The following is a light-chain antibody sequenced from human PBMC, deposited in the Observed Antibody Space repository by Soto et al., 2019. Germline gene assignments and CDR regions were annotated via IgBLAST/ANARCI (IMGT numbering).Light chain of an antibody. V-gene: IGKV3-20*01. CDR1: QSVSSSY. J-gene: IGKJ1*01. Sequence: EIVLTQSPGTLSLSPGERATLSCRASQSVSSSYFAWYQQKPGQAPRLLIYGASSRATGIPDRFSGSGSGTDFTLTISRLEPGDFAVYYCQQYGSSPWTFGQGTKVDIK. CDR2: GAS. CDR3: QQYGSSPWT.